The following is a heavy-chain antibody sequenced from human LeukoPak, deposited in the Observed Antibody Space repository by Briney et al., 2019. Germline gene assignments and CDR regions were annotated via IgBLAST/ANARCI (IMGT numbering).Heavy chain of an antibody. CDR1: GGSISSSSYY. Sequence: SETLSLTCTVSGGSISSSSYYWSWIRQPAGKGLEWIGRIHTSGSTNYNPSLKSRVTISVDTSKNQFSLKLSSVTAADTAVYDCATDYGGGSYYSDAFDIWGQGTMVTVSS. CDR2: IHTSGST. J-gene: IGHJ3*02. D-gene: IGHD1-26*01. CDR3: ATDYGGGSYYSDAFDI. V-gene: IGHV4-61*02.